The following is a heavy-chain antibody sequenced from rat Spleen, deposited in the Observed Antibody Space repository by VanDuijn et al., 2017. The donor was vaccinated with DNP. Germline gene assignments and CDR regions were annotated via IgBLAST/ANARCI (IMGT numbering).Heavy chain of an antibody. J-gene: IGHJ2*01. CDR1: GFTFSDYY. CDR3: VRWNSGHFDY. D-gene: IGHD4-3*01. V-gene: IGHV5-22*01. CDR2: IRSDGYTT. Sequence: EVQLVESGGDLVQPGRSLKLFCAASGFTFSDYYMAWVRQAPTKGLEWVAYIRSDGYTTKYGDSVKGRFTISRDNAKNTLYLQMNSLRSEDMATYYCVRWNSGHFDYWGQGVMVPVSS.